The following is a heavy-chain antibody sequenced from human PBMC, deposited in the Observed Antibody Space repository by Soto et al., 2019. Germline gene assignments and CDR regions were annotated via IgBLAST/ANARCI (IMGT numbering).Heavy chain of an antibody. V-gene: IGHV1-69*13. CDR3: ARDGFSGSYYGY. D-gene: IGHD1-26*01. CDR2: IVSIFGTV. Sequence: SVKVSCKASGGTFSSDVFSWVRQAPGQGLEWMGGIVSIFGTVNSAQKFQGRLTLTADQSTSTAYMELTSLRSEDTAVYYCARDGFSGSYYGYWGQGTQVTV. J-gene: IGHJ4*02. CDR1: GGTFSSDV.